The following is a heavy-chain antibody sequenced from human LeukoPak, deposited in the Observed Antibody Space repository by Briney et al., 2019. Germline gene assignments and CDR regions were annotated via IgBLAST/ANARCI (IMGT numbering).Heavy chain of an antibody. V-gene: IGHV4-59*01. CDR2: IYYSGST. J-gene: IGHJ4*02. CDR3: ARTVRANSYGLFFDY. CDR1: GGSISSYY. Sequence: SETLSLTCTVSGGSISSYYWSWIRQPPGKGLEWIGYIYYSGSTNYNPSLKSRVTISVDTSKNQFSLKLSSVTAADTAVYYCARTVRANSYGLFFDYWGQGTLVTVSS. D-gene: IGHD5-18*01.